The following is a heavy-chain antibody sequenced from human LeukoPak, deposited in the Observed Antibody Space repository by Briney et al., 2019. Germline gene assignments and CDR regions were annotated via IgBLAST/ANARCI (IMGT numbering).Heavy chain of an antibody. D-gene: IGHD6-13*01. CDR3: AKGNRYSSIWYDGGDY. J-gene: IGHJ4*02. CDR1: GFTFSSYG. V-gene: IGHV3-30*18. Sequence: PGGSLRLSCAASGFTFSSYGMHWVRQAPGKGLEWVAVISYDGSNKYYADSVKGRFTISRDNSKNTLYLQMNSLRAEDTAVYYCAKGNRYSSIWYDGGDYWGQGTLVTVSS. CDR2: ISYDGSNK.